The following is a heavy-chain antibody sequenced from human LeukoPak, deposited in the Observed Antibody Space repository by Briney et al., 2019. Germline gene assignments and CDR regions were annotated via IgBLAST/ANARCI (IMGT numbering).Heavy chain of an antibody. Sequence: SETLSLTCAVYGGSFSGYYWSWIRQPPGKGLEWIGEINHSGSTNYNPSLKSRVTISVDTSKNQFSLKLSSVTAADTAVYYCAREGAGWPAAGTGYYYYYMDVWGKGTTVTVSS. CDR1: GGSFSGYY. J-gene: IGHJ6*03. D-gene: IGHD6-13*01. CDR3: AREGAGWPAAGTGYYYYYMDV. CDR2: INHSGST. V-gene: IGHV4-34*01.